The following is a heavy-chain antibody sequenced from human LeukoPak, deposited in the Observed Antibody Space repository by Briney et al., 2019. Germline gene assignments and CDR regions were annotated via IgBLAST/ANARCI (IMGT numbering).Heavy chain of an antibody. D-gene: IGHD6-19*01. J-gene: IGHJ4*02. V-gene: IGHV4-38-2*02. CDR3: ARASSGWYGY. Sequence: PSETLSLTCTVSGYSISSGYYWGWIRQPPGKGLEWIGSIYHSGSTYYNPSLKSRVTISVDTSKNQFSLKLSSVTAADTAVYYCARASSGWYGYWGQGTLVTVSS. CDR2: IYHSGST. CDR1: GYSISSGYY.